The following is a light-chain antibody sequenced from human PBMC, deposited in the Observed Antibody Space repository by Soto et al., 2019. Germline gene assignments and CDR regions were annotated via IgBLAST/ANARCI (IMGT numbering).Light chain of an antibody. CDR2: AAS. J-gene: IGKJ2*01. CDR3: QQSYSTPRT. V-gene: IGKV1-39*01. Sequence: DIQMTQSPSSLSASVGDRVTMTCRASQPISIYLNWYQQKPGKAPKILIYAASRLRSGVPSRFSADGSGTDFTLTISSLQPEDFATYYCQQSYSTPRTFGQGTKLEIK. CDR1: QPISIY.